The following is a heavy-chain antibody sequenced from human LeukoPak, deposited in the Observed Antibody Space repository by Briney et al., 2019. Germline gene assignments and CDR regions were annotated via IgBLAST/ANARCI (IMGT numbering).Heavy chain of an antibody. CDR2: INPSGGST. V-gene: IGHV1-46*01. D-gene: IGHD1-26*01. Sequence: ASVKVSCKASGYTFTSYYMHWVRQAPGQGLEWMGIINPSGGSTSYAQKFQGRVTMTRDMSTSTVYMELSSLRSEDTAVYYCARADSGSYQGGYYFDYWGQGTLVTVSS. J-gene: IGHJ4*02. CDR3: ARADSGSYQGGYYFDY. CDR1: GYTFTSYY.